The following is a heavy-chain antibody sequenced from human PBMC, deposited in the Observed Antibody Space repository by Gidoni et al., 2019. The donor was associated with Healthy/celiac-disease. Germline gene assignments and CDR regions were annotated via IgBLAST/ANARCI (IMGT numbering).Heavy chain of an antibody. V-gene: IGHV3-30-3*01. D-gene: IGHD2-2*01. Sequence: QVQLVESGGGVVQPGRSLRLSCAASGFTFSSYAMHWGRQAPGKGLEWVAVISYDGSNKYYAVSVKCRFTISRDNSKNTLYLQMNSLRAEDTAVYYCAREASQRYCSSTSCYRVGWFDPWGQGTLVTVSS. CDR3: AREASQRYCSSTSCYRVGWFDP. J-gene: IGHJ5*02. CDR2: ISYDGSNK. CDR1: GFTFSSYA.